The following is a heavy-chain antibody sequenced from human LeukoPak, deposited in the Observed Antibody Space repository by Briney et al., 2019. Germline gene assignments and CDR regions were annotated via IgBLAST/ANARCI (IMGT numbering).Heavy chain of an antibody. CDR1: GFTLSGSA. CDR2: IRSKANSYAT. J-gene: IGHJ3*02. V-gene: IGHV3-73*01. CDR3: TRLKRYGDYHNADAFDI. Sequence: PGGSLRLSCAASGFTLSGSAMHWVRQASRKGLEWVGSIRSKANSYATAYAASVKGRFTISRDDSKNTAYLQMNSLKTEDTAVYYCTRLKRYGDYHNADAFDIWGQGTMVTASS. D-gene: IGHD4-17*01.